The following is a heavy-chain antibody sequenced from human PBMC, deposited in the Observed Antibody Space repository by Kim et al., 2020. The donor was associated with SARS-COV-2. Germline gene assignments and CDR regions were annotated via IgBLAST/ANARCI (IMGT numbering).Heavy chain of an antibody. D-gene: IGHD3-3*01. CDR3: AKACGGYYDLWSGYDY. CDR2: ISGSGGST. J-gene: IGHJ4*02. CDR1: GFTFSSYA. V-gene: IGHV3-23*01. Sequence: GGSLRLSCAASGFTFSSYAMSWVRQAPGKGLEWVSAISGSGGSTYYADSVKGRFTISRDNSKNTLYLQMNSLRAEDTAVYYCAKACGGYYDLWSGYDYWGQGTLVTVSS.